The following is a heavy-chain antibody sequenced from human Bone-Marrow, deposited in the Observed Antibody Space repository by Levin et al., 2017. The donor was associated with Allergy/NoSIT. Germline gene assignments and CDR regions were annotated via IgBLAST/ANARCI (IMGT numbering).Heavy chain of an antibody. D-gene: IGHD3-9*01. CDR2: ISSSSSYT. J-gene: IGHJ5*02. Sequence: GGSLRLSCAASGFTFSDYYMSWIRQAPGKGLEWVSYISSSSSYTNYADSVKGRFTISRDNAKNSLYLQMNSLRAEDTAVYYCAREKETYYDILTGYYAHWFDPWGQGTLVTVSS. CDR1: GFTFSDYY. CDR3: AREKETYYDILTGYYAHWFDP. V-gene: IGHV3-11*05.